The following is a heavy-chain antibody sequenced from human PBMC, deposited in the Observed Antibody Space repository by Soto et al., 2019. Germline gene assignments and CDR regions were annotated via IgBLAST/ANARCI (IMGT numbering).Heavy chain of an antibody. CDR3: ARGGVSTRTFDY. Sequence: GESLKISCQGSGYNFAGYWIAWVRQMPGKGLELMGIIYPSDSYTRYRPSFQGQVTISADKSISSAYLQWSSLRASDTAMYYCARGGVSTRTFDYWGQGTPVTVSS. D-gene: IGHD3-3*01. V-gene: IGHV5-51*01. CDR2: IYPSDSYT. J-gene: IGHJ4*02. CDR1: GYNFAGYW.